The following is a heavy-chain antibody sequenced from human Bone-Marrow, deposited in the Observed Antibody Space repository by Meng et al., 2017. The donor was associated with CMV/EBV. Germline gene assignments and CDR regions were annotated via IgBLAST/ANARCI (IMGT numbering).Heavy chain of an antibody. Sequence: SVKVSCKASGYTFTSYTISWVRQAPGQGLEWMGRIIPILGIANYAQKFQGRVTITADKSTSTAYMELSSLRSEDTAVYYCARAYGAPSPSGWMVRGGMDVWGQGTTVTVSS. V-gene: IGHV1-69*02. D-gene: IGHD3-10*01. CDR1: GYTFTSYT. CDR3: ARAYGAPSPSGWMVRGGMDV. CDR2: IIPILGIA. J-gene: IGHJ6*02.